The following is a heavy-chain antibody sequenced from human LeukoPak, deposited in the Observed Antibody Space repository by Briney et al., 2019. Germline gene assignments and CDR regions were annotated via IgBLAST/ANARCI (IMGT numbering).Heavy chain of an antibody. CDR2: INSDGSST. D-gene: IGHD3-22*01. CDR3: ARDEGYYDSSGYYYDYFDY. J-gene: IGHJ4*02. CDR1: GFTFSSYW. V-gene: IGHV3-74*01. Sequence: GGSLRLSCTASGFTFSSYWMHWVRQAPGKGLVWVSRINSDGSSTSYADSVKGRFTISRDNAKNTLYMQMNSLRAEDTAVYYCARDEGYYDSSGYYYDYFDYWGQGTLVTVSS.